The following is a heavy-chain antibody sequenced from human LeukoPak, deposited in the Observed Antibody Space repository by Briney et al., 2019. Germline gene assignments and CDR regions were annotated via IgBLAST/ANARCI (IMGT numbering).Heavy chain of an antibody. Sequence: SETLSLTCTVSGGSISSYYWSWIRQPPGKGLEWIGYIYYSGSTNYNPSLKSRVTISVDTSKNQFSLKLSSVTAADTAVYYCERVRCISTSCYEYNWFDPWGQEPWSPSPQ. CDR3: ERVRCISTSCYEYNWFDP. V-gene: IGHV4-59*01. CDR2: IYYSGST. J-gene: IGHJ5*02. D-gene: IGHD2-2*01. CDR1: GGSISSYY.